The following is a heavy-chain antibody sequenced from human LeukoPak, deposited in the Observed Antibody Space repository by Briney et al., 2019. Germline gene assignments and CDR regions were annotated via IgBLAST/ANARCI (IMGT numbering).Heavy chain of an antibody. CDR3: ARDHCSSTSCYAWFDP. V-gene: IGHV1-2*02. CDR2: INPNSGGT. D-gene: IGHD2-2*01. J-gene: IGHJ5*02. CDR1: GYTFTSYD. Sequence: ASVKVSCKASGYTFTSYDINWLRQATGQGLEWMGWINPNSGGTSYAQKFQGRVTMTRDTSISTAYMELSRLRSDDTAMYYCARDHCSSTSCYAWFDPWGQGTLVTVSS.